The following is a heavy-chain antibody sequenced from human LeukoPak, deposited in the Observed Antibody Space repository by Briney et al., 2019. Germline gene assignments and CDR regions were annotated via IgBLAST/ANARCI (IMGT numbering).Heavy chain of an antibody. CDR2: ISYDGSNK. Sequence: GGSLRLSCAASGFTFSSYGMHCVRQAPGKGLEWVAVISYDGSNKYYADSVKGRFTISRDNSKNTLYLQMNSLRAEDTAVYYCAKDRDWYYFDYWGQGTLVTVSS. J-gene: IGHJ4*02. D-gene: IGHD5-24*01. CDR3: AKDRDWYYFDY. V-gene: IGHV3-30*18. CDR1: GFTFSSYG.